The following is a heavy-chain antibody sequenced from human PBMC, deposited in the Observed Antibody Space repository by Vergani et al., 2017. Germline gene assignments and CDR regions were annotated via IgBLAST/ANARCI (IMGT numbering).Heavy chain of an antibody. CDR2: ISYDGSNK. D-gene: IGHD6-13*01. V-gene: IGHV3-30*18. J-gene: IGHJ3*02. CDR3: AKDISYSSSWDGTGDDAFYI. Sequence: QVQLVESGGGVVQPGRSLRLSCAASGFTFSSYGMHWVRQAPGKGLEWVAVISYDGSNKYYADSVKGRFTISRDNSKNTLYLQMNSLRAEDTAVYYCAKDISYSSSWDGTGDDAFYIWGQGTMVTVSS. CDR1: GFTFSSYG.